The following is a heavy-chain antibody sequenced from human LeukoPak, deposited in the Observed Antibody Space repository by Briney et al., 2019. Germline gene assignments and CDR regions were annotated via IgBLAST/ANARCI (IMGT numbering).Heavy chain of an antibody. V-gene: IGHV3-23*01. J-gene: IGHJ4*02. D-gene: IGHD6-6*01. CDR3: AKARHRTYSSSSGY. CDR2: ISGSGGST. Sequence: GGSLRLSCAASGFTFSSYAIHWVRQAPGKGLEWVSAISGSGGSTYYADSVKGRFTISRDNSKNTLYLQMNSLRAEDTAVYYCAKARHRTYSSSSGYWGQGTLVTVSS. CDR1: GFTFSSYA.